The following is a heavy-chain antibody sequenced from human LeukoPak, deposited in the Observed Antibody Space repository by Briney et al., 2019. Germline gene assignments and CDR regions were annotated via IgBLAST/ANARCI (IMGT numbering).Heavy chain of an antibody. CDR3: ARDQGFTPYWYFDL. V-gene: IGHV4-39*07. CDR2: IYYSGST. J-gene: IGHJ2*01. Sequence: SETLSLTCTVSGGSISSSSYYWGWIRQPPGKGLEWIGSIYYSGSTYYNPSLKSRVTISVDTSKNQFSLNLSSMTAADTAMYYCARDQGFTPYWYFDLWGRGTLVTVSS. CDR1: GGSISSSSYY.